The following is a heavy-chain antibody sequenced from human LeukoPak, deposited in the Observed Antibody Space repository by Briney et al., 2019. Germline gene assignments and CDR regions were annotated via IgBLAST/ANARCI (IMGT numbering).Heavy chain of an antibody. CDR1: GGSISSSSLY. CDR3: ARNASSLGAGAFDI. Sequence: LETLSLTCTVSGGSISSSSLYWDWIRQPPGKGLEWIGTVYYSGSTYYNPSLKSRVTISVDTSKNQFSLKLSSVTAADTAVYYCARNASSLGAGAFDIWGQGTMVTVSS. D-gene: IGHD2-2*01. V-gene: IGHV4-39*01. CDR2: VYYSGST. J-gene: IGHJ3*02.